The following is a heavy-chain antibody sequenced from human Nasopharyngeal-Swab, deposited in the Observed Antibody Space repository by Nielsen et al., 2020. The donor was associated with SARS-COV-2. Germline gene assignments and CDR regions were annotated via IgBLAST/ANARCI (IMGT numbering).Heavy chain of an antibody. CDR3: ARAVVWVGAAPSAVWGYFDY. J-gene: IGHJ4*02. V-gene: IGHV4-30-4*01. Sequence: WIRQPPGKGLEWIGYIYYSGSTYYNPSLKSRVTISVDTSKNQFSLKLSSVTAADTAMYYCARAVVWVGAAPSAVWGYFDYWGQGTLVTVSS. D-gene: IGHD2-15*01. CDR2: IYYSGST.